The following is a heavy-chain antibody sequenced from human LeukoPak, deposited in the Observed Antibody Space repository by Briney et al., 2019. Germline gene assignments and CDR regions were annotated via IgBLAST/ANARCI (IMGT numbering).Heavy chain of an antibody. CDR2: IYYSGST. CDR1: GGSISSHY. CDR3: ARVDYLKYFYYMDV. V-gene: IGHV4-59*11. Sequence: PSETLSLTCTVSGGSISSHYWSWIRQPPGKGLEWIGYIYYSGSTNYNPSLKGRVTISVHTSKNQFSLKLSSVTAADTAVNYCARVDYLKYFYYMDVWGKGTTVTISS. D-gene: IGHD3-16*01. J-gene: IGHJ6*03.